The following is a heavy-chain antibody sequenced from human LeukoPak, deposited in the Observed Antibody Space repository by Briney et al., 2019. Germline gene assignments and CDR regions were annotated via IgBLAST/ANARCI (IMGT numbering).Heavy chain of an antibody. V-gene: IGHV4-39*02. Sequence: PSETLSLTCTISGGSLSSSHYYWGWIRQPPGEGLEWIGSIYYSGSTYYNPSLNSRVTLSVDTSKNHFSLKLNSVTAADTAVYYCARSEWRMVTTIGPIQPFDYWGQGTLVTVSA. CDR1: GGSLSSSHYY. D-gene: IGHD2-21*02. CDR3: ARSEWRMVTTIGPIQPFDY. J-gene: IGHJ4*02. CDR2: IYYSGST.